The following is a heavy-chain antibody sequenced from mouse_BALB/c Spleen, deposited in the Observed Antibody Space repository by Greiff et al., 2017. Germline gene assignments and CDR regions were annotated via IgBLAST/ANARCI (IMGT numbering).Heavy chain of an antibody. CDR2: ISSGSSTI. Sequence: EVKVVESGGGLVQPGGSRKLSCAASGFTFSSFGMHWVRQAPEKGLEWVAYISSGSSTIYYADTVKGRFTISRDNPKNTLFLQMTSLRSEDTAMYYCARDYYGPFDYWGQGTTLTVSS. D-gene: IGHD1-2*01. CDR1: GFTFSSFG. V-gene: IGHV5-17*02. CDR3: ARDYYGPFDY. J-gene: IGHJ2*01.